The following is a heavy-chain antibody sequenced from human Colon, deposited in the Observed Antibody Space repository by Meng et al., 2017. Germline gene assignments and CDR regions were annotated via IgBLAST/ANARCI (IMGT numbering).Heavy chain of an antibody. D-gene: IGHD4-17*01. CDR1: GGSIKSGVYH. J-gene: IGHJ4*02. Sequence: QAHLHESGPGLVRPSDDLSLVCTVSGGSIKSGVYHWSWVRQHPGKGLEYIGFMSDSGTTDYNPSLRSRVSISEIGSSKNQFSLTLRSVTAADTATYFCARDTLYGTDYWGQGVLVTVSS. CDR2: MSDSGTT. CDR3: ARDTLYGTDY. V-gene: IGHV4-31*03.